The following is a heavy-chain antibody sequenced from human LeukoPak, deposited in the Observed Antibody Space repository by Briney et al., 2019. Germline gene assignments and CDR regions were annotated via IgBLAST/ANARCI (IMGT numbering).Heavy chain of an antibody. CDR2: IYYSGST. Sequence: KPSETLSLTCTVSGGSISSYYWSWIRQPPGKGLEWIGYIYYSGSTNYSPSLKSRVTISVDTSKNQFSLKLSSVTAADTAVYYCARVGIAAVFDYWGQGTLVTVSS. CDR3: ARVGIAAVFDY. V-gene: IGHV4-59*01. J-gene: IGHJ4*02. D-gene: IGHD6-13*01. CDR1: GGSISSYY.